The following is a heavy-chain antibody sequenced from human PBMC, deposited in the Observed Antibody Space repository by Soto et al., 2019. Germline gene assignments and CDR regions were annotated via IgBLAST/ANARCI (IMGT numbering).Heavy chain of an antibody. V-gene: IGHV3-30*04. CDR1: GFRFSGFA. Sequence: QVQLVESGGGVVQPGESLRLSCVASGFRFSGFAMHWVRQAPGKGLEWVAVISFDGSEKFYVDSVKGRFSISRDDFHSTVFLQMDSLRPEDTGVYYCARDLGGYVHLWDKSNYWGQGTLLNVSS. CDR3: ARDLGGYVHLWDKSNY. CDR2: ISFDGSEK. D-gene: IGHD5-12*01. J-gene: IGHJ4*02.